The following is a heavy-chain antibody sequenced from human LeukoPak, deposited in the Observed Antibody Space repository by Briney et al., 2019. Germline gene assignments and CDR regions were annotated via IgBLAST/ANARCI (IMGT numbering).Heavy chain of an antibody. J-gene: IGHJ4*02. CDR2: INPSGGST. V-gene: IGHV1-46*01. Sequence: ASVKVSCKASGYTFTSYYMHWVRQAPGQGLEWMGIINPSGGSTSYAQKFQGRVTMTRDTSISTAYMELSRLRSDDTAVYYCARGPQWTGYYFFDYWGQGTLVTVSS. CDR3: ARGPQWTGYYFFDY. CDR1: GYTFTSYY. D-gene: IGHD3/OR15-3a*01.